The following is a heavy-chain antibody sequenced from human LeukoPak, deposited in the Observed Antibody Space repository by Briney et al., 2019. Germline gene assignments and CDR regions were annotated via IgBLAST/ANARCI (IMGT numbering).Heavy chain of an antibody. D-gene: IGHD1-26*01. CDR2: IYHSGST. CDR3: ARPTVGATTGFDY. CDR1: GYSISSGYH. V-gene: IGHV4-38-2*01. Sequence: SETLSLTCAVSGYSISSGYHWGWIRQSPGKGPEWIGSIYHSGSTYYNPSLKGRVTISVDTSKNQFSLKLTSVTAADTAVYYCARPTVGATTGFDYWGQGTLVTVSS. J-gene: IGHJ4*02.